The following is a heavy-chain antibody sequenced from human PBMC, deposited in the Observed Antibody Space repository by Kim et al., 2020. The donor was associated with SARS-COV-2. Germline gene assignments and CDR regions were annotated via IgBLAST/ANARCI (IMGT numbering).Heavy chain of an antibody. CDR2: ISSSGSTI. D-gene: IGHD3-3*01. CDR3: ARDGKSYYDFWSGYEWRRYDYDGMDV. V-gene: IGHV3-11*01. Sequence: GGSLRLSCAASGFTFSDYYMSWIRQAPGKGLEWVSYISSSGSTIYYADSVKGRFTISRDNAKNSLYLQMNSLRAEDTAVYYCARDGKSYYDFWSGYEWRRYDYDGMDVWGQGTTVTVSS. J-gene: IGHJ6*02. CDR1: GFTFSDYY.